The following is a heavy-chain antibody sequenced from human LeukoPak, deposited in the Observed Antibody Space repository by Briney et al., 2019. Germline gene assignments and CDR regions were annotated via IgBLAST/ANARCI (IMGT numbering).Heavy chain of an antibody. V-gene: IGHV3-33*01. CDR3: AGNQQLVRYFQH. Sequence: PGGSLRLSCAASGFTFSDYGMHWVRHTPGKGLEWVALIWYDGSNKYYADSVKGRFTISRDNSKNTLYLQMNSLRAEDTAVYYCAGNQQLVRYFQHWGQGTLVTVSS. J-gene: IGHJ1*01. CDR1: GFTFSDYG. D-gene: IGHD6-13*01. CDR2: IWYDGSNK.